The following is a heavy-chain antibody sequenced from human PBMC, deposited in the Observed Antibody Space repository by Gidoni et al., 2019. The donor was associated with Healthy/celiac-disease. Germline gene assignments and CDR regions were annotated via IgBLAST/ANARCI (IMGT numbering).Heavy chain of an antibody. CDR1: GFTFSSYA. CDR2: ISYDGSNK. D-gene: IGHD5-18*01. CDR3: ARGIQLWLLEMYGMDV. J-gene: IGHJ6*02. V-gene: IGHV3-30*01. Sequence: QVQLVESGGGVVQPGRSLRLSCAASGFTFSSYAMHWVRQAPGKGLEWVAVISYDGSNKYYADSVKGRFTISRDNSKNTLYLQMNSLRAEDTAVYYCARGIQLWLLEMYGMDVWGQGTTVTVSS.